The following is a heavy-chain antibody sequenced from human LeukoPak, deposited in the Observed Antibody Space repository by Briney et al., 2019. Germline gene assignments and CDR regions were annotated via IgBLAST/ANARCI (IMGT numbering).Heavy chain of an antibody. CDR1: GYTFTGYY. D-gene: IGHD3-22*01. CDR2: INPNSGDT. J-gene: IGHJ4*02. V-gene: IGHV1-2*02. Sequence: ASVKVSCKASGYTFTGYYLHWVRQAPGQGLEWMGWINPNSGDTNYAQKFQGRVTMTRDTSISTAYMELSRLRSDDTAVFYCARGYSSPYYYFDYWGQGTLVTVSS. CDR3: ARGYSSPYYYFDY.